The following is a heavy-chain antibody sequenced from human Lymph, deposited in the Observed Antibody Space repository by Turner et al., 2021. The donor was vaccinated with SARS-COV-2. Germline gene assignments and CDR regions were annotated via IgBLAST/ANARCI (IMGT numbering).Heavy chain of an antibody. V-gene: IGHV1-69*01. Sequence: QVQLVQSGGEVKMPGSSVKVSYKASGGTFSSYAISWVRQAPGQGLEWMGGIIPIFGTANYAQKFQDGVTITADESTSTAYMELSSLRYEDTAVYYCARDTAVAGTLGAFDIWGQGTMVTVSS. D-gene: IGHD6-19*01. CDR1: GGTFSSYA. CDR2: IIPIFGTA. CDR3: ARDTAVAGTLGAFDI. J-gene: IGHJ3*02.